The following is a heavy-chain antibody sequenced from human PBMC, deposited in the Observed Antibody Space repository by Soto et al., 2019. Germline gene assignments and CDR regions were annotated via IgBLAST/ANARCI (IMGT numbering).Heavy chain of an antibody. CDR2: ISAYNGNT. D-gene: IGHD3-22*01. V-gene: IGHV1-18*01. Sequence: ASVKVSCKASGYTFTSYGISWVRQAPGQGLEWMGWISAYNGNTNYAQKLQGRVTMTTDTSTSTAYMELRSLRSDDTAVYYCARIMYYYDSSGRNRNVFDIWGQGTMDIVSS. CDR1: GYTFTSYG. J-gene: IGHJ3*02. CDR3: ARIMYYYDSSGRNRNVFDI.